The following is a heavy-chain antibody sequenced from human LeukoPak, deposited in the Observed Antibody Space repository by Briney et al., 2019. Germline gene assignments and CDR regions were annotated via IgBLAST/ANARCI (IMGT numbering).Heavy chain of an antibody. CDR2: IGGSGGST. CDR1: GFTFSSYA. J-gene: IGHJ4*02. D-gene: IGHD3-3*01. Sequence: GGSLRLSCAASGFTFSSYAMSWVRQAPGKGLEWVSAIGGSGGSTYYADSVKGRFTISRDNSKNTLYLQMNSLRAEDTAVYYCGSSPITIFGVVSTRNWGQGTLVTVSS. V-gene: IGHV3-23*01. CDR3: GSSPITIFGVVSTRN.